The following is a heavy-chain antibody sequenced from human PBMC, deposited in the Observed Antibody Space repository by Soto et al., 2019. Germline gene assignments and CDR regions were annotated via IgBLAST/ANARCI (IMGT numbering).Heavy chain of an antibody. CDR2: ISSSSSYI. CDR3: ARVGSGDYGGYYYHYMDV. CDR1: GFTFSSYS. V-gene: IGHV3-21*01. Sequence: GGSLRLSCAASGFTFSSYSMNWVRQAPGKGLEWVSSISSSSSYIYYADSVKGRFTISRDNAKNSLYLQMNSLRAEDTAVYYCARVGSGDYGGYYYHYMDVWGKGTTVTVSS. D-gene: IGHD4-17*01. J-gene: IGHJ6*03.